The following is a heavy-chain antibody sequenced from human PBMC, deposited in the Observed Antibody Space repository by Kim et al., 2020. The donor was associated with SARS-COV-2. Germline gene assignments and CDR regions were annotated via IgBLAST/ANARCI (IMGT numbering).Heavy chain of an antibody. D-gene: IGHD5-18*01. V-gene: IGHV1-2*02. CDR2: ISPDSGGT. CDR1: GYTFTDYF. CDR3: ARGDTVVVSRYYYAMDV. J-gene: IGHJ6*02. Sequence: ASVKVSCKASGYTFTDYFIHWVRQAPGQGLEWVAWISPDSGGTNYAQKFQDRVTITRDTSINTTYMELRSLRSDDTAEYFCARGDTVVVSRYYYAMDVWGQETTVTVSS.